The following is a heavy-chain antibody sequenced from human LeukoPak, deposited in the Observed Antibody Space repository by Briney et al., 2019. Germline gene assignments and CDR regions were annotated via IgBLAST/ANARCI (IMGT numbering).Heavy chain of an antibody. Sequence: PGGSLRLSCAASGFTFSSYGMHWVRQATRKGLECVAVISYDGSNKYYAHSVKGRFTISRDNSKNTLYLKKNSRRAEDTAVYYCGKDDYSNYGYFDYWGQGTLVTVSS. J-gene: IGHJ4*02. CDR2: ISYDGSNK. V-gene: IGHV3-30*18. CDR3: GKDDYSNYGYFDY. CDR1: GFTFSSYG. D-gene: IGHD4-11*01.